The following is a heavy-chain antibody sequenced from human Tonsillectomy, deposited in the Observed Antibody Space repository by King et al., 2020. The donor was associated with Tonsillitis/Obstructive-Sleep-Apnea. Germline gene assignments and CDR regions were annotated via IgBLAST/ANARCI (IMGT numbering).Heavy chain of an antibody. CDR1: GFTFTSSA. V-gene: IGHV1-58*01. CDR2: IVVGSGNT. CDR3: AAQFYYGSGNGY. D-gene: IGHD3-10*01. Sequence: QLVQSGPEVKKPGTSVKVSCKASGFTFTSSAVQWVRQACGQRLEWIGWIVVGSGNTNYAQKFQERVTITRDMSTSTAYMELSSLRSEDTAVYYCAAQFYYGSGNGYWGQGTLVTVSS. J-gene: IGHJ4*02.